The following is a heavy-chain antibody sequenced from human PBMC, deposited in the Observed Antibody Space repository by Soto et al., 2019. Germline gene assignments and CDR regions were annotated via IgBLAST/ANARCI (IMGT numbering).Heavy chain of an antibody. D-gene: IGHD1-26*01. CDR3: ARDLAKGGGSAGFDY. V-gene: IGHV1-2*02. CDR2: SNPKRGGT. J-gene: IGHJ4*02. Sequence: QVQLVQSGAEVKKPGASVNVSCKASGYTFTVYYMHWVRQAPGQGLEWMGWSNPKRGGTMYPQKFQGRVTMTWDKSISTAYMALTRLRSDDTAVYYCARDLAKGGGSAGFDYWGQGTLVTVSS. CDR1: GYTFTVYY.